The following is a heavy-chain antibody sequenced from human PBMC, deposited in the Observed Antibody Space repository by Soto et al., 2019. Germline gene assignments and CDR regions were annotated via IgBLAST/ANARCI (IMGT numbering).Heavy chain of an antibody. D-gene: IGHD6-19*01. CDR3: ATQIPVAGKTPG. V-gene: IGHV3-23*01. J-gene: IGHJ4*02. CDR2: ISGSGGRT. Sequence: EVQLLESGGGLVQPGGSLRLSCGASGFTFSSYAMTWVRQAPGKGLEWVSAISGSGGRTNYADSVKGRFTISRDNSKSTLYLLMNSLRAEDTAVYYCATQIPVAGKTPGWGQGTLVTVSS. CDR1: GFTFSSYA.